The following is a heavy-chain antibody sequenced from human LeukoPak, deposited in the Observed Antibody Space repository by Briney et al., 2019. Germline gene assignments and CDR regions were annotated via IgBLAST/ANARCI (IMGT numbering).Heavy chain of an antibody. CDR3: ASSRVYDSGLWYYHMDV. CDR2: INHSSTT. V-gene: IGHV4-34*01. D-gene: IGHD2-8*01. CDR1: GGSFSGYY. J-gene: IGHJ6*03. Sequence: SETLSLTCAASGGSFSGYYWSWIRQPPGKGLEWIGEINHSSTTNYNPSLKSRVTISLDRSKNQVSLNLSSVTAADTAVYYCASSRVYDSGLWYYHMDVWGKGTTVTVSS.